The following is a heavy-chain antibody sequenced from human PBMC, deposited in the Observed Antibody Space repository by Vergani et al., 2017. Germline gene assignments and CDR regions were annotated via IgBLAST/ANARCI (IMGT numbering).Heavy chain of an antibody. CDR2: IYTSGST. V-gene: IGHV4-61*02. CDR3: ARDFGDYYYYGMDV. CDR1: GGSISSGRYY. J-gene: IGHJ6*02. Sequence: QVQLQEAGPGLVKPSKTLSLTCTVSGGSISSGRYYWSWLRQPAGKGLEWIGRIYTSGSTNYNPALKSRVPISVDTSKNQFSLKLSSVTAADTAVYYCARDFGDYYYYGMDVWGQGTTVTVSS. D-gene: IGHD3-10*01.